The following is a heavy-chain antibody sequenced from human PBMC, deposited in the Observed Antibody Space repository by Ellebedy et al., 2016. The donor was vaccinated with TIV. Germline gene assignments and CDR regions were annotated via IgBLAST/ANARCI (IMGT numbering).Heavy chain of an antibody. V-gene: IGHV3-74*03. CDR1: GFTFSSYW. CDR2: TNSDGSST. J-gene: IGHJ4*02. CDR3: ARGDYGGYGY. D-gene: IGHD4-17*01. Sequence: GGSLRLSCAASGFTFSSYWMHWVRQAPGKGLVWVSRTNSDGSSTKYADSVKGRFTISRDNAKNTLYLQVNSLRAEDTAVYYCARGDYGGYGYWGQGTLVTVSS.